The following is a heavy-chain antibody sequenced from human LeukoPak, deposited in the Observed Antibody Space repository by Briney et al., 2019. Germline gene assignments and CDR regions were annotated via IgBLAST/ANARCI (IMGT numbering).Heavy chain of an antibody. V-gene: IGHV4-61*02. CDR2: IYTSGST. J-gene: IGHJ5*02. Sequence: SETLSLTCTVSGGSISSGSYYWSWIRQPAGKGLEWIGRIYTSGSTNYNPSHKSRVTISVDTSKNQFSLKLSSVTAADTAVYYCARSIAAAGTPLDWFDPWGQGTLVTVSS. CDR1: GGSISSGSYY. CDR3: ARSIAAAGTPLDWFDP. D-gene: IGHD6-13*01.